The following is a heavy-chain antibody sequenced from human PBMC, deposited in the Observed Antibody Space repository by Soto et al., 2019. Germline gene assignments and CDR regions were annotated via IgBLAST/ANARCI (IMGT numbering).Heavy chain of an antibody. CDR3: ARDLLHDYGGYETSWTFDY. CDR2: IWYDGSNK. CDR1: GFTFSSYG. D-gene: IGHD4-17*01. J-gene: IGHJ4*02. V-gene: IGHV3-33*01. Sequence: QVQLVESGGGVVQPGRSLRLSCAASGFTFSSYGMHWVRQAPGKGLEWVAVIWYDGSNKYYADPVKGRFTISRDNYKNTLYLQRNSLRAEDTAVYYCARDLLHDYGGYETSWTFDYWGQGTLVTVSS.